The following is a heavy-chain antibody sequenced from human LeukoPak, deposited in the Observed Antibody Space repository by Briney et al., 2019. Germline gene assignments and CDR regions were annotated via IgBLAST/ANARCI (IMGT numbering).Heavy chain of an antibody. D-gene: IGHD3-16*01. CDR1: AFIFSYYW. Sequence: GGSLRLSCAPSAFIFSYYWMSWVRQAPGKGLEWVANIRHDGSDKYYVDSVKGRFTISRDNAKNSLSLQMNSLRVEDTAVYYCARDGGIGFPFDFWGQGTLVTVSS. CDR2: IRHDGSDK. V-gene: IGHV3-7*01. J-gene: IGHJ4*02. CDR3: ARDGGIGFPFDF.